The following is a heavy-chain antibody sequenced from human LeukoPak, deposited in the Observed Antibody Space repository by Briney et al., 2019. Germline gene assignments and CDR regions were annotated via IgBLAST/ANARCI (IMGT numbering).Heavy chain of an antibody. J-gene: IGHJ6*02. CDR3: TRHDVVPVIGHGMAV. CDR2: ISPTAYT. CDR1: GAFIGSYY. V-gene: IGHV4-59*08. Sequence: SETLSLTCTVSGAFIGSYYWSWIRQPPGKGLEWIGYISPTAYTIYTPSLKSRVTISREMSANQFSLILSSVTAEDTAVYYCTRHDVVPVIGHGMAVWGQGTTVIVSS. D-gene: IGHD3-10*01.